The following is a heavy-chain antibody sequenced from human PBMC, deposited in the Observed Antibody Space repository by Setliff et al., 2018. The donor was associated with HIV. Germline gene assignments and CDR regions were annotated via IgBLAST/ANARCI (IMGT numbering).Heavy chain of an antibody. CDR2: VTPDGGDK. D-gene: IGHD2-21*01. CDR3: VRDLARVIAH. J-gene: IGHJ4*02. V-gene: IGHV3-7*01. Sequence: PGGSLRLSCAASGFTFNNNAMSWVRQTPGKGLEWVASVTPDGGDKYYANSMRGRFTISRDNGKNAVYLQMNSLTAEDTALYYWVRDLARVIAHWGQGTLVTVSS. CDR1: GFTFNNNA.